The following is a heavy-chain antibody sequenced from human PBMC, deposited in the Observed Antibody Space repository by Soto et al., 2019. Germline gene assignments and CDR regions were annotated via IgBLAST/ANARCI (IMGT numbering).Heavy chain of an antibody. CDR2: ISASGDST. CDR3: AKGGLYHSSWY. J-gene: IGHJ2*01. D-gene: IGHD6-13*01. Sequence: PGGSLRLSGAASGFTFSSYSISWVRQAPGKGLEWVSSISASGDSTHNAESVKGRFAISRDKSKNTLDLQLNSLTADDTAVYYCAKGGLYHSSWY. CDR1: GFTFSSYS. V-gene: IGHV3-23*01.